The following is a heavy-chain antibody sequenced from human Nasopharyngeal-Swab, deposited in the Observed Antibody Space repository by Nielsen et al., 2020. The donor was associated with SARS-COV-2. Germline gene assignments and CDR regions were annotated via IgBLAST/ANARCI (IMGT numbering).Heavy chain of an antibody. Sequence: GGSLRLSCAASGFIFSDSAIHWVRQASGKGLEWVGCIRSKGNSYATEYAASVEGRFTISRDDSKNTAYLQMNSLMTEDTAVYYCSRCGGSCYTGKDYWGQGTLVTVSS. CDR2: IRSKGNSYAT. V-gene: IGHV3-73*01. J-gene: IGHJ4*02. CDR1: GFIFSDSA. CDR3: SRCGGSCYTGKDY. D-gene: IGHD2-15*01.